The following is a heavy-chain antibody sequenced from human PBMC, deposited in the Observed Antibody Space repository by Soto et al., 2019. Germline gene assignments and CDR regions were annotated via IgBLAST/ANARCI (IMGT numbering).Heavy chain of an antibody. CDR3: ARGERTTVVTWVVETGNWFDP. CDR2: IYYSGST. J-gene: IGHJ5*02. D-gene: IGHD4-17*01. CDR1: GGSISSYY. V-gene: IGHV4-59*01. Sequence: QVQLQESGPGLVKPSETLSLTCTVSGGSISSYYWSWIRQPPGKGLEWIGYIYYSGSTNYNPSLKSRVTISVDTSKDQFALKLSSVTAADTAVYYCARGERTTVVTWVVETGNWFDPWGQGTLVTVSS.